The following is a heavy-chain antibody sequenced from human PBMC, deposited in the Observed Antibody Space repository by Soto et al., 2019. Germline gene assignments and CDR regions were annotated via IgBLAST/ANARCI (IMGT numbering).Heavy chain of an antibody. CDR2: IYYSGST. J-gene: IGHJ4*02. CDR3: ARGYGDYVLDF. CDR1: GGSISSYY. Sequence: QVQLQESGPGLVKASETLSLTCTVSGGSISSYYWSWIRQPQGKGLECIGYIYYSGSTNYNPSLKSRVTISVDTSKNQFSLKLRPVTAADTAVYYCARGYGDYVLDFWGQGTLVTVSS. D-gene: IGHD4-17*01. V-gene: IGHV4-59*08.